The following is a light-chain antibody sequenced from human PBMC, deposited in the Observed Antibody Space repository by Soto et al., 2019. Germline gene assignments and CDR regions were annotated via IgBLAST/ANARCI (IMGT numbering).Light chain of an antibody. V-gene: IGKV4-1*01. Sequence: DIVMTQSPDSLAVSLGERATINCKSSQSVLYSSNNKNYLAWYQQKPRQPPKLLIYWASTRESGVPDRFSGSGSGTDFTLTINSLQAEDVAVYYCQQYYSTPPTFGGGTKVEIK. CDR2: WAS. CDR1: QSVLYSSNNKNY. CDR3: QQYYSTPPT. J-gene: IGKJ4*01.